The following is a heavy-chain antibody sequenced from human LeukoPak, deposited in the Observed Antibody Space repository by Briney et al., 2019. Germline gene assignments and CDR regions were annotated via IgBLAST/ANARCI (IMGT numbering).Heavy chain of an antibody. J-gene: IGHJ2*01. D-gene: IGHD3-22*01. V-gene: IGHV4-39*01. CDR2: IYYSGST. CDR3: ARRHYYDSSGYYPTSDWYFDL. Sequence: SETLSLTCTVPGGSISSSSYYWGWIRQPPGKGLEWIGSIYYSGSTYYNPPLKSRVTISVDTSKNQFSLKLSSVTAADTAVYYCARRHYYDSSGYYPTSDWYFDLWGRGTLVTVSS. CDR1: GGSISSSSYY.